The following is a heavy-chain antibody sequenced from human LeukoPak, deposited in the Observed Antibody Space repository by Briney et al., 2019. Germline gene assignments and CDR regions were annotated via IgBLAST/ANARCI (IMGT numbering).Heavy chain of an antibody. CDR3: ARVRTSVAGSYYYYYYMDV. V-gene: IGHV1-69*05. J-gene: IGHJ6*03. Sequence: SVKVSCXASGGTFSSYAISWVRQAPGQGLEWMGRIIPIFGTANYAQKFQGRVTITTDESTSTAYMELSSLRSEDTAVYYCARVRTSVAGSYYYYYYMDVWGKGTTVTVSS. CDR2: IIPIFGTA. CDR1: GGTFSSYA. D-gene: IGHD6-19*01.